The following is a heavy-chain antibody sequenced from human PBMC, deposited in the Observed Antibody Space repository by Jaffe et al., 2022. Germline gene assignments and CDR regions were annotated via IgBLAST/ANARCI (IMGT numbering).Heavy chain of an antibody. CDR3: AKDIGSCGYDFGSCAFDI. Sequence: EVQLVESGGGLVQPGRSLRLSCAASGFTFDDYAMHWVRQAPGKGLEWVSGISWNSGSIGYADSVKGRFTISRDNAKNSLYLQMNSLRAEDTALYYCAKDIGSCGYDFGSCAFDIWGQGTMVTVSS. D-gene: IGHD5-12*01. CDR1: GFTFDDYA. J-gene: IGHJ3*02. CDR2: ISWNSGSI. V-gene: IGHV3-9*01.